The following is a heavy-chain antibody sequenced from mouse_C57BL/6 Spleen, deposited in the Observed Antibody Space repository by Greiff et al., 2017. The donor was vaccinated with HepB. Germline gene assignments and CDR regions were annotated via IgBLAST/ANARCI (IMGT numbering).Heavy chain of an antibody. CDR1: GYTFTDYY. V-gene: IGHV1-26*01. CDR2: INPNNGGT. Sequence: VQLQQSGPELVKPGASVKISCKASGYTFTDYYMNWVKQSHGKSLEWIGDINPNNGGTSYNQKFKGKATLTVDKSSSTAYMELRSLTSEDSAVYYCAREAGKDYYAYFDYWGQGTTLTVSS. CDR3: AREAGKDYYAYFDY. J-gene: IGHJ2*01. D-gene: IGHD2-1*01.